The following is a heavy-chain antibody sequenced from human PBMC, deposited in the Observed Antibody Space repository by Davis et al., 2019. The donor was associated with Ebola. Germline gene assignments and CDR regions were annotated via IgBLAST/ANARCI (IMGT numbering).Heavy chain of an antibody. CDR3: ARDGGSEFDY. J-gene: IGHJ4*02. D-gene: IGHD3-16*01. Sequence: ASVKVSCKASGYTLSPYGLTWVRQAPGQGLEWMGWISPYKGETKYAQKFQGRVTMTTETSTSTSWMELRSLRSNDTAVYFCARDGGSEFDYWGQGTLVTVSS. V-gene: IGHV1-18*01. CDR1: GYTLSPYG. CDR2: ISPYKGET.